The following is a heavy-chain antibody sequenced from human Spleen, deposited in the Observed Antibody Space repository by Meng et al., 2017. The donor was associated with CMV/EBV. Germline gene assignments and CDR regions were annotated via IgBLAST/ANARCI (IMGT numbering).Heavy chain of an antibody. J-gene: IGHJ4*02. D-gene: IGHD3-22*01. CDR2: IIPILGIA. CDR3: ARFSGSSHYYDSSGHDY. CDR1: GYTFASYD. V-gene: IGHV1-69*04. Sequence: SVKVSCKPSGYTFASYDINWVRQATGQGLEWMGRIIPILGIANYAQKFQGRVTITADKSTSTAYMELSSLRSEDTAVYYCARFSGSSHYYDSSGHDYWGQGTLVTVSS.